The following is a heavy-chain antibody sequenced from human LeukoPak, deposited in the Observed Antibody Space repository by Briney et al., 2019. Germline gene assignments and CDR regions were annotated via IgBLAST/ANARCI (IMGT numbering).Heavy chain of an antibody. CDR3: ARDRYHYDSSGLSLMDV. J-gene: IGHJ6*03. CDR1: GGSISSYY. D-gene: IGHD3-22*01. CDR2: ISTSGST. Sequence: PSETLSLTCTVSGGSISSYYWSWIRQPAGKGLECIGRISTSGSTNYNPSLKSRVTMSVDTSKNQFSLKLSSVTAADTAVYYCARDRYHYDSSGLSLMDVWGKGTTVTISS. V-gene: IGHV4-4*07.